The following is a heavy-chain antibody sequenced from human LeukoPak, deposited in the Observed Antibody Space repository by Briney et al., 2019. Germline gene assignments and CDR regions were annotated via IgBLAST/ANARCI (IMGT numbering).Heavy chain of an antibody. CDR2: IYPGDSDP. CDR1: GYRFTSYW. J-gene: IGHJ2*01. V-gene: IGHV5-51*01. D-gene: IGHD6-13*01. CDR3: AREYSSSWYGYFDL. Sequence: GESLKISCKGSGYRFTSYWIGWVRPMPGKGLEGMGIIYPGDSDPSFSPSFQGHVTISVDKSISTAYLQWSSLKASDTAIYYCAREYSSSWYGYFDLWGRGTLVTVSS.